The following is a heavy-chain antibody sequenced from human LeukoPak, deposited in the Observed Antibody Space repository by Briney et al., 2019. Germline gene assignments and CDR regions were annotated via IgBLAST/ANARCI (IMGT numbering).Heavy chain of an antibody. J-gene: IGHJ3*02. Sequence: TGGSLRLSCAAPGFTFNDHAMYWVRQPPGKGLEWVSGINWNSDNIGYADSVKGRFTISREDAKNSLFLQMNSLRAEDTALYYCARASYYYDTTGLGAVDIWGQGTMVTVSS. V-gene: IGHV3-9*01. CDR3: ARASYYYDTTGLGAVDI. CDR2: INWNSDNI. D-gene: IGHD3-22*01. CDR1: GFTFNDHA.